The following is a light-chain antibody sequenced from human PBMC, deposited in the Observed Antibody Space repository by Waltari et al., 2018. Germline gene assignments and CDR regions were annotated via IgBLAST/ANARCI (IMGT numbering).Light chain of an antibody. CDR1: QSVLYSSNNKNY. V-gene: IGKV4-1*01. CDR2: WAS. Sequence: DIVMTQSPDSLAVSLGERATINCKSSQSVLYSSNNKNYLAWYQQKPGQPTKLLIYWASTRESGVPDRFSGSGSGTDFTLTISSLQAEDVAVYYCQQYHSTPWAFGQGTKVEIK. J-gene: IGKJ1*01. CDR3: QQYHSTPWA.